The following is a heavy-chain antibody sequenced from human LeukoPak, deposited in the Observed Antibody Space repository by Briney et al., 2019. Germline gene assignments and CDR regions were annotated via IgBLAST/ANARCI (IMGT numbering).Heavy chain of an antibody. Sequence: ASVKVSCKASGYTFTSYGISWVRQAPGQGLEWMGWISAYNGNTNYAQKLQGRDTMTTDTSTSTAYMELRSLRSDDTAVYYCARRKVIVGEGGAFDIWGQGTMVTVSS. CDR3: ARRKVIVGEGGAFDI. CDR2: ISAYNGNT. V-gene: IGHV1-18*01. D-gene: IGHD1-26*01. J-gene: IGHJ3*02. CDR1: GYTFTSYG.